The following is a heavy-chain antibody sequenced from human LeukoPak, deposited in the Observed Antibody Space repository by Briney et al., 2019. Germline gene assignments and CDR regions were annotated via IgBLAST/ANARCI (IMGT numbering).Heavy chain of an antibody. CDR2: IIPIFGTA. J-gene: IGHJ4*02. D-gene: IGHD4-17*01. CDR3: ARGGDLGTVTNY. V-gene: IGHV1-69*13. Sequence: SVKVSCKASGGTFSSYAISWVRQAPGQGLEWMGGIIPIFGTANYAQKLQGRVTITADESTSTAYMELSSLRSEDTAVYYCARGGDLGTVTNYWGQGTLVTVSS. CDR1: GGTFSSYA.